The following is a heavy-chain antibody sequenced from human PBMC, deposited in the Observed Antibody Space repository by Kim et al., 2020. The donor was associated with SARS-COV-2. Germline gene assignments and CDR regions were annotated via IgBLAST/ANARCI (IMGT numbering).Heavy chain of an antibody. J-gene: IGHJ2*01. CDR3: TRQRDGYNSPWGYFDL. Sequence: GGSLRLSCAASGFTFSGSAMHWVRQASGKGLEWVGRIRSKANSYATAYAASVKGRFTISRDDSKNTAYLQMNSLKTEDTAVYYCTRQRDGYNSPWGYFDLWGRGTLVTVSS. V-gene: IGHV3-73*01. CDR2: IRSKANSYAT. CDR1: GFTFSGSA. D-gene: IGHD1-1*01.